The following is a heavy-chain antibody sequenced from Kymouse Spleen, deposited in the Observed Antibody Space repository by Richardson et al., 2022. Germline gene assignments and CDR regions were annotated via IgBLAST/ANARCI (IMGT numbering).Heavy chain of an antibody. V-gene: IGHV3-33*01. CDR3: ASIAARPDFDY. D-gene: IGHD6-6*01. CDR2: IWYDGSNK. CDR1: GFTFSSYG. Sequence: QVQLVESGGGVVQPGRSLRLSCAASGFTFSSYGMHWVRQAPGKGLEWVAVIWYDGSNKYYADSVKGRFTISRDNSKNTLYLQMNSLRAEDTAVYYCASIAARPDFDYWGQGTLVTVSS. J-gene: IGHJ4*02.